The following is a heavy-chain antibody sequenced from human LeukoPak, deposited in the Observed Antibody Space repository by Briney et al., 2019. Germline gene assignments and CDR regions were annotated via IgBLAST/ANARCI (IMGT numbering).Heavy chain of an antibody. CDR3: ARHQWVPAFDI. Sequence: SQTLSLTCTVSGGSISSGSYYWSWTRQPAGKGLEWIGRIYTSGSTNYNPSLKSRVTISIDTSKNQFSLKLSSVTAADTAVYYCARHQWVPAFDIWGQGTMVTVSS. J-gene: IGHJ3*02. CDR2: IYTSGST. CDR1: GGSISSGSYY. D-gene: IGHD1-26*01. V-gene: IGHV4-61*02.